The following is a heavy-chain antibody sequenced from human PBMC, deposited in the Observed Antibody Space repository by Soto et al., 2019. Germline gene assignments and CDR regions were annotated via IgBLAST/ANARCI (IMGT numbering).Heavy chain of an antibody. V-gene: IGHV1-69*13. Sequence: SVKVSCKASGGTFSSYAISWVRQAPGQGLEWMGGIIPIFGTANYAQKFQGRVTITADESTSTAYMELSSLRSEDTAVYYCARGLKPMVRGVLLSWFDPWGQGTLVTVSS. CDR3: ARGLKPMVRGVLLSWFDP. CDR1: GGTFSSYA. D-gene: IGHD3-10*01. CDR2: IIPIFGTA. J-gene: IGHJ5*02.